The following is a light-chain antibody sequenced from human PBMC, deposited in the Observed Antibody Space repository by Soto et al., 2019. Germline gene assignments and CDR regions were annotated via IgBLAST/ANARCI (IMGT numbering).Light chain of an antibody. Sequence: EIVLTQSPGTLSLSPGERATLSCRASQSVSSSYLAWYQQKPGQAPRLLIYGASSRATGIPDGFSGSGSGTDFTFTIGRLEPEDFAVYYCQEYGSSPCTFSQGTKVESK. V-gene: IGKV3-20*01. CDR1: QSVSSSY. J-gene: IGKJ1*01. CDR3: QEYGSSPCT. CDR2: GAS.